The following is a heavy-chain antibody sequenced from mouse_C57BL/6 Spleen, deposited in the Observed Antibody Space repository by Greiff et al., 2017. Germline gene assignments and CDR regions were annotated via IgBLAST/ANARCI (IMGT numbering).Heavy chain of an antibody. CDR2: IHPNSGST. J-gene: IGHJ3*01. D-gene: IGHD4-1*02. Sequence: VQLQQSGAELVKPGASVKLSCKASGYTFTSYWMHWVKQRPGQGLEWIGMIHPNSGSTNYNEKFKSKATLTVDKSSSTAYMQLSSLTSEDSAVYYCATTWTLAWFAYWGQGTLVTVSA. CDR1: GYTFTSYW. V-gene: IGHV1-64*01. CDR3: ATTWTLAWFAY.